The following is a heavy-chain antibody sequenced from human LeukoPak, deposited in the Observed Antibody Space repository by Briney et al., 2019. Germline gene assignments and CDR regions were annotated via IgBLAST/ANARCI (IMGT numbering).Heavy chain of an antibody. CDR2: VFYSGRT. Sequence: PSETLSLTCTVSGGSIPTKNFYWGWIRQPPGKGLEWIGSVFYSGRTYYNPSLKSRVTIFVDPSKNQFSLNLRSVTAADTAVYYCARPRTAGDFSDAFDIWGQGTMVTVSS. D-gene: IGHD3-3*01. V-gene: IGHV4-39*01. J-gene: IGHJ3*02. CDR1: GGSIPTKNFY. CDR3: ARPRTAGDFSDAFDI.